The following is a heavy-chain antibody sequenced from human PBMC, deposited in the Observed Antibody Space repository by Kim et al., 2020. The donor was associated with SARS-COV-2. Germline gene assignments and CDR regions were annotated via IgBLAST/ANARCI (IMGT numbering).Heavy chain of an antibody. D-gene: IGHD2-15*01. CDR3: ATCSGGSCYYFY. CDR2: ISGGGGST. J-gene: IGHJ4*02. CDR1: GFTFNSYG. Sequence: GGSLRLSCAASGFTFNSYGMTWVRQAPGKGLEWVSSISGGGGSTYYADSVKGRFTISRDNSKNTLYLQMNSLRAEDTAVYYCATCSGGSCYYFYWGQGTLVTVSS. V-gene: IGHV3-23*01.